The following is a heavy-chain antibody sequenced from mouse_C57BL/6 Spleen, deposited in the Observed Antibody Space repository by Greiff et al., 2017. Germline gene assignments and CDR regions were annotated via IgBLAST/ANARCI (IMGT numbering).Heavy chain of an antibody. CDR2: IYPGDGDT. Sequence: QVQLQQSGAELVKPGASVKISCKASGYAFSSYWMNWVKQRPGKGLEWIGQIYPGDGDTNYNGKFKGKATLTADKSSSTAYMQLSSLTSEDSAVYFCARFITTPSHFDYWGQGTTLTVSS. CDR1: GYAFSSYW. D-gene: IGHD1-1*01. CDR3: ARFITTPSHFDY. V-gene: IGHV1-80*01. J-gene: IGHJ2*01.